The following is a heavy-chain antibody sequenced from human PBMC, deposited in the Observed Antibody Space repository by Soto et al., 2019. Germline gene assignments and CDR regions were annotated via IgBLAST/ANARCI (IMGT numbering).Heavy chain of an antibody. CDR3: ARALDTAMVNRWFDP. CDR1: GGSFSGYY. CDR2: INHSGST. V-gene: IGHV4-34*01. Sequence: TSETLSLTCAVYGGSFSGYYWSWIRQPPGKGLEWIGEINHSGSTNYNPSLKSRVTISVDTSKNQFSLKLSSVTAADTAVYYCARALDTAMVNRWFDPWGQGTLVTVSS. J-gene: IGHJ5*02. D-gene: IGHD5-18*01.